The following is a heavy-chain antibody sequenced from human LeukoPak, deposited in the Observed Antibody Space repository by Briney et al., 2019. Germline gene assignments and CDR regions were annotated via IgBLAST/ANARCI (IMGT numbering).Heavy chain of an antibody. J-gene: IGHJ3*01. D-gene: IGHD4-17*01. CDR1: GGSLSGYY. V-gene: IGHV4-34*01. Sequence: PSETLSLTCAVYGGSLSGYYWSWIRQPPGKGLEWMGEINHSGSTYYNPSLKSRVTISVGTSQNQFSLKLSSVTASDTAVYYCARHGYGDYVVAFDVWGQGTMVTVSS. CDR2: INHSGST. CDR3: ARHGYGDYVVAFDV.